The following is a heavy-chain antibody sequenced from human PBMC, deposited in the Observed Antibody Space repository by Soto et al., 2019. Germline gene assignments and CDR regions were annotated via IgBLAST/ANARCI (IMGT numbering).Heavy chain of an antibody. CDR1: GFSLSTTGVG. V-gene: IGHV2-5*02. D-gene: IGHD3-16*01. CDR3: ADRRKTRASPNAFDI. CDR2: IYWDDDK. J-gene: IGHJ3*02. Sequence: QITLKESGPTLVKPTQTLTLTCTFSGFSLSTTGVGVGWIRQPPGKALEWLALIYWDDDKRYSPSLKSRLTITQDTSKNQGVLTMTDMDPVDTATYYCADRRKTRASPNAFDIWCQGTMVTVSS.